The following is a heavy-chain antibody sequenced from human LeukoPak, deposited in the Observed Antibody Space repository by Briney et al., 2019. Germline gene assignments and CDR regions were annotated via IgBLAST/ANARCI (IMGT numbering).Heavy chain of an antibody. D-gene: IGHD2-15*01. CDR1: GFTFSSYG. CDR3: AKALPGVVPDLDYFDY. Sequence: PGGSLRLSCAASGFTFSSYGMHWVRQAPGKGLEWVAVIWYGGSNKYYADSVKGRFTISRDNSKNTLYLQLNSLRVEDTAVYYCAKALPGVVPDLDYFDYWGQGTLVTVSS. V-gene: IGHV3-33*06. CDR2: IWYGGSNK. J-gene: IGHJ4*02.